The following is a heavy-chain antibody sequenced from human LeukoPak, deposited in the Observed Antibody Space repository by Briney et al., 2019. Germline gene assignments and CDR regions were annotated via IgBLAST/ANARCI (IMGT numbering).Heavy chain of an antibody. CDR2: SSYSGTT. Sequence: PSETLSLTCTVSGGSISSSSYYWVWIRQPPGKGLECIGSSSYSGTTYYNPSLKSRVIISVDTSKNQFSLRLSSVTAADTAVYYCARNYYYNYYMDVWGKGTTVTVSS. V-gene: IGHV4-39*07. CDR3: ARNYYYNYYMDV. J-gene: IGHJ6*03. CDR1: GGSISSSSYY.